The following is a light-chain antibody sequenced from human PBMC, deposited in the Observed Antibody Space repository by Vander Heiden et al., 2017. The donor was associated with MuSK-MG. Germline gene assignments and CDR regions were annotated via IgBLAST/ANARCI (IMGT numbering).Light chain of an antibody. J-gene: IGKJ1*01. CDR2: EAS. CDR3: QQYNSYWT. CDR1: QSISSR. Sequence: DIQMTQSPSTLSASLGDTVTITCRASQSISSRLGWYQQKPGKAPNLLIYEASRLQSGVPSRCSGSGSGKEFTLTISSLQPDDFATYYCQQYNSYWTFGQGTKVEIK. V-gene: IGKV1-5*01.